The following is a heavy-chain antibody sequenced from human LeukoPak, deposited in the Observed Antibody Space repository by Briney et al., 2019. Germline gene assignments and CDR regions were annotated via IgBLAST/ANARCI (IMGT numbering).Heavy chain of an antibody. CDR1: GFIFNDYW. CDR3: ARALSA. Sequence: GGSLRLSCTASGFIFNDYWMHWVRQAPGKGLEWVANIKEDDSEKYYVDSVKGQFSISRDNAKNSLYLQMNSLRAEDTAVYYCARALSAWGRGTLVAVSS. CDR2: IKEDDSEK. V-gene: IGHV3-7*03. D-gene: IGHD3-3*01. J-gene: IGHJ4*02.